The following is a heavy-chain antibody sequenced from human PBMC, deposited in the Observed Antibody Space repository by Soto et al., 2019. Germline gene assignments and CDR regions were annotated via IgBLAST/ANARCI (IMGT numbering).Heavy chain of an antibody. D-gene: IGHD5-12*01. J-gene: IGHJ4*02. CDR3: ARGNGRDGYKYYFDY. V-gene: IGHV4-34*01. CDR2: INHSGST. CDR1: GGSFSGYY. Sequence: PSETLSLTCAVYGGSFSGYYWSWIRQPPGKGLEWIGEINHSGSTNYNPSLKSRVTISVDTSKNQFSLKLSSVTAADTAVYYCARGNGRDGYKYYFDYWGQGTLVTVSS.